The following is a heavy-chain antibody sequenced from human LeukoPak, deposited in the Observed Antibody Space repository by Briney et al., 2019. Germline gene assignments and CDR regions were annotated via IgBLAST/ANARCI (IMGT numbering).Heavy chain of an antibody. CDR2: IYYSGST. CDR3: ARDVSGDGDYVPFDP. V-gene: IGHV4-39*07. CDR1: GGSISSSSYY. D-gene: IGHD4-17*01. J-gene: IGHJ5*02. Sequence: SETLSLTCTVSGGSISSSSYYWGWIRRPPGKGLEWIGSIYYSGSTYYNPSLKSRVTISVDTSKNQFSLKLSSVTAADTAVYYCARDVSGDGDYVPFDPWGQGTLVTVSS.